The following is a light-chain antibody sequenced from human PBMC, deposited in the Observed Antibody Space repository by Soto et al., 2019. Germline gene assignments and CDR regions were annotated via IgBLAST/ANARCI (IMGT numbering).Light chain of an antibody. CDR3: QQYNNWPPQIT. Sequence: IVMTQSPGTLSVSPGERATLSCRAGQNIGNKVGWYQQKPGQAPRLLIYGASTRATGIPARFSGSGSGTEFTLTISSLQSEDFAVYYCQQYNNWPPQITFGQGTRLEIK. J-gene: IGKJ5*01. V-gene: IGKV3-15*01. CDR2: GAS. CDR1: QNIGNK.